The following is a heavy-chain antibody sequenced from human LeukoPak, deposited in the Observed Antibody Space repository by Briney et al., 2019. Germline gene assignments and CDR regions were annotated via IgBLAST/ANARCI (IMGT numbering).Heavy chain of an antibody. D-gene: IGHD1-1*01. CDR3: ARGPPRGKYYYMDV. Sequence: GGSLRLSCAASGFTFSSFDMHWVRQPTGQGLEWVSTIGTASDTYSPGSVEGRLPLSRDNAKNSLYLQMNSLTAGDTAVYYCARGPPRGKYYYMDVWGKGTTVTVSS. V-gene: IGHV3-13*01. CDR2: IGTASDT. CDR1: GFTFSSFD. J-gene: IGHJ6*03.